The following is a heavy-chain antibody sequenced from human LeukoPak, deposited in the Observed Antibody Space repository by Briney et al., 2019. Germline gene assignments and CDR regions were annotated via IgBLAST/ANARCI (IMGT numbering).Heavy chain of an antibody. Sequence: GGCLRLSCSASEFTFSTYSMHWVRQAPCKGLEWVVLIWYDGSNKYYTDSVKGRLTISRDNSKNTLYLQMNSLRAEDTAIYYCAREGPRGNSQFDYWGQGTLVTVSS. CDR3: AREGPRGNSQFDY. CDR2: IWYDGSNK. J-gene: IGHJ4*02. V-gene: IGHV3-33*01. D-gene: IGHD2/OR15-2a*01. CDR1: EFTFSTYS.